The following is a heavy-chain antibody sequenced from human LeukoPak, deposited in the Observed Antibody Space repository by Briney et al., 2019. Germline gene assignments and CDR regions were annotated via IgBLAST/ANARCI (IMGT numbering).Heavy chain of an antibody. J-gene: IGHJ4*02. V-gene: IGHV4-59*01. CDR1: GGSISSYY. D-gene: IGHD1-26*01. CDR3: ARVMGGSYSTLLDY. Sequence: ETLSLTCTVSGGSISSYYWSWIRQPPGKGLEWIGYIYYSGSTSYNPSLKSRVTISVDTSKNQFSLKLSSVTAADTAVYYCARVMGGSYSTLLDYWGQGTLVTVSS. CDR2: IYYSGST.